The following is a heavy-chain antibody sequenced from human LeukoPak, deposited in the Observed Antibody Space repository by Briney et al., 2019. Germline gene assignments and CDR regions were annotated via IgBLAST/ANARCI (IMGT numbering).Heavy chain of an antibody. J-gene: IGHJ4*02. V-gene: IGHV1-2*02. CDR3: ARDSYRFDY. CDR2: INPKSGGT. CDR1: GYTFTDYS. Sequence: GASVKVSCKSSGYTFTDYSTHWVRQAPGQGLEWMGWINPKSGGTKYAQKFQGRVTMTRDTSISTAYMELSSLRSDDTALYYCARDSYRFDYWGQGTRVTVSS. D-gene: IGHD3-16*02.